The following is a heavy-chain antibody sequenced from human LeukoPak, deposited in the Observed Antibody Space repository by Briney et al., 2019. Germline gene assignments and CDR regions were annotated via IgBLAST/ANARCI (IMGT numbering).Heavy chain of an antibody. Sequence: ASVKVSCKASGYTFTSYYMHWVQQAPGQGLEWMGIINPSGGSTSYAQKFQGRVTMTRDMSTSTVYMELSSLRSEDTAVYYCARGGITFGGVIVTYYFDYWGQGTLVTVSS. J-gene: IGHJ4*02. CDR3: ARGGITFGGVIVTYYFDY. V-gene: IGHV1-46*01. D-gene: IGHD3-16*02. CDR1: GYTFTSYY. CDR2: INPSGGST.